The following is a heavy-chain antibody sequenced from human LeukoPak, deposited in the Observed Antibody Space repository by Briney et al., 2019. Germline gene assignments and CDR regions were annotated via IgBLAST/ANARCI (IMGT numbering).Heavy chain of an antibody. CDR1: GYTFTSYG. CDR3: ARSRGVVVPADY. Sequence: ASVKVSCKASGYTFTSYGISWERQAPGQGLEWMGWISAYNGNTSYAQKLQGRVTMTTDTSTSTAYMELRSLRSDDTAVYYCARSRGVVVPADYWGQGTLVTVSS. J-gene: IGHJ4*02. V-gene: IGHV1-18*01. D-gene: IGHD2-2*01. CDR2: ISAYNGNT.